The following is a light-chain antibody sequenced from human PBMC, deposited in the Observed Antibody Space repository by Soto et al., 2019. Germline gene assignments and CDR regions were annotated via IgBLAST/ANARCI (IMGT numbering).Light chain of an antibody. CDR1: QSVCSSY. CDR2: GAS. Sequence: EIVLTQSPGTLSLSPGERATLSCRASQSVCSSYLAWYQQKPGQAPRLLIYGASSRATGIPDRFSGSGSGTDFTLTISRLEPEAFAVYSCQQYGSSLPWTFGQGTKVEIK. CDR3: QQYGSSLPWT. J-gene: IGKJ1*01. V-gene: IGKV3-20*01.